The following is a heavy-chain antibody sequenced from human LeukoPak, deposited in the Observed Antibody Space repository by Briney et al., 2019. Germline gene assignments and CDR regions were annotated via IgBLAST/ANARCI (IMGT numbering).Heavy chain of an antibody. CDR3: ARGSDSSGYYYSAFDI. Sequence: GRSLRLSCAASGFTFSSYAMHWVRHAPGKGLEWVAVISYDGSNKYYADSVKGRFTISRDNSKNTLYLQMNSLRAEDTAVYYCARGSDSSGYYYSAFDIWGQGTMVTVSS. CDR2: ISYDGSNK. D-gene: IGHD3-22*01. V-gene: IGHV3-30*01. CDR1: GFTFSSYA. J-gene: IGHJ3*02.